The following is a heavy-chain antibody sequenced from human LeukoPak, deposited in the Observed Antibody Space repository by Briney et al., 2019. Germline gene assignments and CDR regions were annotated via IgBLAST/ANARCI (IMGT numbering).Heavy chain of an antibody. Sequence: XSVKVSCKASGYAFTSYGISWVRQAPGQGLEWMGWISAYNGNTNYAQKLQGRVTMTTDTSTSTAYMELRSLRSDDTAVYYCARISYYYGSGSIAYWGQGTLVTVSS. CDR3: ARISYYYGSGSIAY. V-gene: IGHV1-18*01. D-gene: IGHD3-10*01. CDR1: GYAFTSYG. J-gene: IGHJ4*02. CDR2: ISAYNGNT.